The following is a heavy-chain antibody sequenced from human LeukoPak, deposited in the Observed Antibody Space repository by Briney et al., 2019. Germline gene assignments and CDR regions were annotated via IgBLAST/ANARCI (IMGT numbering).Heavy chain of an antibody. CDR2: IYYSGST. V-gene: IGHV4-61*08. J-gene: IGHJ4*02. CDR3: ARGGAFIWASYRFSPELLDY. CDR1: GGSISSGDYY. D-gene: IGHD3-16*02. Sequence: PSQTLSLTCTVSGGSISSGDYYWSWIRQPPGKGLEWIGYIYYSGSTNYNPSLKSRVTISVDTSKNQFSLKLSSVTAADTAVYYCARGGAFIWASYRFSPELLDYWGQGTLVTVSS.